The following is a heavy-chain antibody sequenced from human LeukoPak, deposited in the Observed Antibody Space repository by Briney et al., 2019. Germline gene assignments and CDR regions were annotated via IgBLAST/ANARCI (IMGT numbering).Heavy chain of an antibody. J-gene: IGHJ4*02. D-gene: IGHD1-1*01. V-gene: IGHV3-23*01. CDR1: GVIFNNYA. Sequence: GGPLRLSCAVSGVIFNNYAMSWVRQAPGRGLEWVSVISASGGSTYYADSVKGRFTISRDNSNNRLYLEMNSLRAEDTAVYYCAKHAGTTRQTKDYWGQGTLVTVSS. CDR3: AKHAGTTRQTKDY. CDR2: ISASGGST.